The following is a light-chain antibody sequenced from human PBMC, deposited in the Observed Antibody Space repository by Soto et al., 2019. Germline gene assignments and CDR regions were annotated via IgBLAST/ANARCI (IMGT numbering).Light chain of an antibody. V-gene: IGLV1-47*01. J-gene: IGLJ1*01. CDR3: AAWDDSLSFYV. Sequence: QPPPAFRTPRARGTISFFRNKATIGSNYVYWYQQLPGTALKLLIYRNNQRPSGVPDRFSGSKSGTSASLAISGLRSEDEADYYCAAWDDSLSFYVFGTGTKVTVL. CDR1: KATIGSNY. CDR2: RNN.